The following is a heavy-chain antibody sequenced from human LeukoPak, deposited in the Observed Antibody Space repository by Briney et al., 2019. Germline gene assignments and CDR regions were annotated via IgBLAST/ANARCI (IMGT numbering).Heavy chain of an antibody. Sequence: GGSLRLSCAASGFTFRRYGMSWVRQAPGKGLEWVSAISGSGGSTFYADSVKGRFTISRDNSKNTLYLQINSLRVEDTAVYYCARDQLGAVLYFDYWGQGALVTVSS. D-gene: IGHD1-1*01. CDR2: ISGSGGST. V-gene: IGHV3-23*01. J-gene: IGHJ4*02. CDR1: GFTFRRYG. CDR3: ARDQLGAVLYFDY.